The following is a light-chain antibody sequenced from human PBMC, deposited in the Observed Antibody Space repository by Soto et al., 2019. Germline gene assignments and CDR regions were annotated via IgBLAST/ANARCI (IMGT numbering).Light chain of an antibody. CDR2: DAS. Sequence: ETMMTQSPDTLSVSRGERATLSCRASQSLRSSLAWYQQKPGQAPRLLIYDASTRATGIPARFSGSGSGTDFTLTISGLQSEDFAVYYCQQYNNWPPITFGQGTRLEIK. J-gene: IGKJ5*01. V-gene: IGKV3-15*01. CDR3: QQYNNWPPIT. CDR1: QSLRSS.